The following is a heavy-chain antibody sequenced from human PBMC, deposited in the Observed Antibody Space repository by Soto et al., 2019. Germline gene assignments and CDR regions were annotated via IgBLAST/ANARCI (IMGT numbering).Heavy chain of an antibody. CDR2: ISGYSGNA. V-gene: IGHV1-18*04. D-gene: IGHD4-17*01. CDR1: GYIFSDYG. Sequence: QVQVMQSGAEVKKPGDSVKVSCKTSGYIFSDYGINWVRQAPGQGLEWMGWISGYSGNANLAQKFQGRVTMTTDKSTCTAYIELRRLRSEDTAVYYGAKRTSGTTWGESDYWGQGTLVTVSS. CDR3: AKRTSGTTWGESDY. J-gene: IGHJ4*02.